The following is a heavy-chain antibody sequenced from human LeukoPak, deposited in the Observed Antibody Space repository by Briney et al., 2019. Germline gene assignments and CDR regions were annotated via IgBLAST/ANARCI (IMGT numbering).Heavy chain of an antibody. J-gene: IGHJ4*02. V-gene: IGHV4-30-2*01. CDR1: GGSISSGGYY. CDR3: ARDGRRGSLDY. CDR2: IYHSGST. Sequence: SQTLSLTCTVSGGSISSGGYYWSWIRQPPGKGLEWIGYIYHSGSTYYNPSLKSRVTISVDRSKNQFSLKLSSVTAADTAVYYCARDGRRGSLDYWGQGTLVTVSS. D-gene: IGHD2-15*01.